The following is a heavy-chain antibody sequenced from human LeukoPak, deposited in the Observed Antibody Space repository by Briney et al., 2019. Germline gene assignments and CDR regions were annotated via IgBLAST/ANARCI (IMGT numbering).Heavy chain of an antibody. CDR1: GFTFSRYG. CDR2: IKQDGSEK. CDR3: ARDFLKYYYDSSGYFRDAFDI. V-gene: IGHV3-7*01. J-gene: IGHJ3*02. Sequence: PGGSLRLSCAASGFTFSRYGMHWVRQAPGKGLEWVANIKQDGSEKYYVDSVKGRFTISRDNAKNSLYLQMNSLRAEDTAVYYCARDFLKYYYDSSGYFRDAFDIWGQGTMVTVSS. D-gene: IGHD3-22*01.